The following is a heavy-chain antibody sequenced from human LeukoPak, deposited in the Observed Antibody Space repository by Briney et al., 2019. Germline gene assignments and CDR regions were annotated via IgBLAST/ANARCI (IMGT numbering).Heavy chain of an antibody. CDR2: ISAYNGNT. J-gene: IGHJ4*02. Sequence: ASVKVSCKASGGTFSSYAISWVRQAPGQGLEWMGWISAYNGNTNYAQKRQGRATMTTDTSTSTAYMELSSLRSEDTAVYYCASPPYYDSSGYWSGFDYWGQGTLVTVSS. V-gene: IGHV1-18*01. D-gene: IGHD3-22*01. CDR1: GGTFSSYA. CDR3: ASPPYYDSSGYWSGFDY.